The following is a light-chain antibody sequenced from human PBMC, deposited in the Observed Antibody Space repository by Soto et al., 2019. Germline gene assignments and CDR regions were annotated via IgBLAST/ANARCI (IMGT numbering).Light chain of an antibody. Sequence: QSVLTQPRSVSGSPGQSVTISCTGTSSDVGGYNYVSWYQQHPGKAPKLMIYDVSKRPSWVPDRFSGSKSGNTASLTISGLQAEDEADYYCCSYAGGYTYVLGTGTKSPS. CDR3: CSYAGGYTYV. CDR2: DVS. V-gene: IGLV2-11*01. CDR1: SSDVGGYNY. J-gene: IGLJ1*01.